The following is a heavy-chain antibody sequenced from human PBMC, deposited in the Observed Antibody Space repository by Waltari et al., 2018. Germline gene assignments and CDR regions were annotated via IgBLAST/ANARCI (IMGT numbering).Heavy chain of an antibody. CDR2: FYKGDST. V-gene: IGHV3-53*01. J-gene: IGHJ4*02. Sequence: EVQLVESGGGLLQPGESLRLACAASGLSVGSKYMSRVRQAPGKGREWVSVFYKGDSTHDADSVEGRFTISRDNSKNTLYLQMNSLRGEDTAVYYCAKGEEWPTVVRHWGQGTLVTVSS. D-gene: IGHD3-3*01. CDR1: GLSVGSKY. CDR3: AKGEEWPTVVRH.